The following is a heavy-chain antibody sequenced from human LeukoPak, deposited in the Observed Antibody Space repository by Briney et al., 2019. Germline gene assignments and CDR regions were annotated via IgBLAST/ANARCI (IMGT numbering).Heavy chain of an antibody. CDR2: INPNSGGT. CDR3: ARDLPLGPNWDY. J-gene: IGHJ4*02. Sequence: ASVKVSCKASGYTFTGYYMHWVRQAPGQGLEWMGWINPNSGGTNYAQKFQGRVTMTRDTSISTAYMELNRLRSDDTAVYYCARDLPLGPNWDYWGQGTLVTVSS. V-gene: IGHV1-2*02. D-gene: IGHD3-16*02. CDR1: GYTFTGYY.